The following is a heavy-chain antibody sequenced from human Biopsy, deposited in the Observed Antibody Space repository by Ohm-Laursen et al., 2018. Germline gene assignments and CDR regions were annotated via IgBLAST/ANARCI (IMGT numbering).Heavy chain of an antibody. D-gene: IGHD3-22*01. V-gene: IGHV1-2*02. CDR1: GYTFTGYH. CDR3: TRGGYYYDSLAYYYWFDP. J-gene: IGHJ5*02. Sequence: GASAKVSCKVSGYTFTGYHVHWVRQAPGQGLEWMGWINAKTGDTNYAQKFQGRVTMTRDTPISTAYVDLSSLRSDDTAVYYCTRGGYYYDSLAYYYWFDPWGQGTLVTVSS. CDR2: INAKTGDT.